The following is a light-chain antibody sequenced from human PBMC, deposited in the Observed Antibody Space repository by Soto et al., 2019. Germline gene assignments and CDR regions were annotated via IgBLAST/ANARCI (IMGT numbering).Light chain of an antibody. Sequence: QSVLTQPPSASGSPGQSVTISCTGTSSDVGGYNYVSWYQQHPGKAPKLMIYEVSKRPSGVPDRFSGSKSGNTASLTVSGLQAEDEADYYCSSYAGTNNVSGTGTKVTVL. CDR2: EVS. V-gene: IGLV2-8*01. J-gene: IGLJ1*01. CDR1: SSDVGGYNY. CDR3: SSYAGTNNV.